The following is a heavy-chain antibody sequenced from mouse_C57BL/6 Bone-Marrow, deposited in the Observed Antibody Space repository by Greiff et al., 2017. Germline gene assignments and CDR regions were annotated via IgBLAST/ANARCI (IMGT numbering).Heavy chain of an antibody. D-gene: IGHD2-3*01. CDR1: GYTFTSYW. J-gene: IGHJ1*03. CDR2: IHPSDSDT. V-gene: IGHV1-74*01. CDR3: AMGWDHYWYIDV. Sequence: QVQLQQPGAELVKPGASVKVSCKASGYTFTSYWMHWVKQRPGQGLEWIGRIHPSDSDTNYNQKFKGKATLTVDKSSSTAYMQLSSLTSEDSAFYYCAMGWDHYWYIDVWGTGTTVTVSS.